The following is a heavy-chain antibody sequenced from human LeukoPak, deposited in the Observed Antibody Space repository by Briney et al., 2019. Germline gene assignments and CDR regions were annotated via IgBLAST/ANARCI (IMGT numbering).Heavy chain of an antibody. CDR2: ISSNGGST. J-gene: IGHJ6*02. D-gene: IGHD3-3*01. CDR1: GFTFSSYA. Sequence: GGSLRLSCAASGFTFSSYAMHWVRQAPGKGLEYVSAISSNGGSTYYANSVKGRFTISRDNSKNTLYLQMGSLRAEDMAVYYCARRPARLTIFGVSGMDVWAKGPRSPSP. CDR3: ARRPARLTIFGVSGMDV. V-gene: IGHV3-64*01.